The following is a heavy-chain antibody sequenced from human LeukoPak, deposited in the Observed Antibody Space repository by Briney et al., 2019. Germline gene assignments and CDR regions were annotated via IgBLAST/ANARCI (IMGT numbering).Heavy chain of an antibody. CDR3: AKHEFYYDSSGYYFDY. Sequence: GESLKISCKGSGYSLTTYWIGWVRQMPGKGLEWLGIIYPCDSDTRYSPSFQGQVTISADKSINTAYLQWSSLKASDTAMYYCAKHEFYYDSSGYYFDYWGQGTLVTVSS. D-gene: IGHD3-22*01. CDR2: IYPCDSDT. V-gene: IGHV5-51*01. CDR1: GYSLTTYW. J-gene: IGHJ4*02.